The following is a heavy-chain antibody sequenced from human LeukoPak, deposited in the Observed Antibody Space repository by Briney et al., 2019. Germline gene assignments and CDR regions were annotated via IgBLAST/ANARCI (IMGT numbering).Heavy chain of an antibody. CDR3: AYIAAPSYYYMDV. CDR2: IIPIFGTA. J-gene: IGHJ6*03. D-gene: IGHD6-13*01. CDR1: GGTFSSYA. Sequence: SVKVSCKASGGTFSSYAISWVRQAPGQGLEWMGGIIPIFGTANYAQKFQGRVTITTDESTSTAYMELSSLRSENTAVYYCAYIAAPSYYYMDVWGKGTTVTVSS. V-gene: IGHV1-69*05.